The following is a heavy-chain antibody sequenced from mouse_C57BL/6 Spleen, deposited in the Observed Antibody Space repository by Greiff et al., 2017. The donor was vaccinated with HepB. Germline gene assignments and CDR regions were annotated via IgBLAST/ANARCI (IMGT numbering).Heavy chain of an antibody. CDR3: ARGEYDGYFDY. V-gene: IGHV3-1*01. D-gene: IGHD2-3*01. CDR2: ISYSGST. J-gene: IGHJ2*01. Sequence: DVKLQESGPGMVKPSQSLSLTCTVTGYSITSGYDWHWIRHFPGNKLEWMGYISYSGSTNYNPSLKSRISITHDTSKNHFFLKLNSVTTEDTATYYCARGEYDGYFDYWGQGTTLTVSS. CDR1: GYSITSGYD.